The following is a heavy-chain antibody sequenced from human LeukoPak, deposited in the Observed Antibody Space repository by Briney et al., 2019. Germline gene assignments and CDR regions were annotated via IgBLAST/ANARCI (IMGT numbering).Heavy chain of an antibody. CDR1: GYSISSGYY. CDR2: IYHSGST. D-gene: IGHD3-10*01. V-gene: IGHV4-38-2*02. J-gene: IGHJ4*02. CDR3: ARDFWSLAGPLLWFGELFDY. Sequence: SETLSLTCAVSGYSISSGYYWGWIRQPPGKGLEWIGSIYHSGSTYYNPSLKSRVTLSVDTSKNQFSLKLSSVTAADTAVYYCARDFWSLAGPLLWFGELFDYWGQGTLVTVSS.